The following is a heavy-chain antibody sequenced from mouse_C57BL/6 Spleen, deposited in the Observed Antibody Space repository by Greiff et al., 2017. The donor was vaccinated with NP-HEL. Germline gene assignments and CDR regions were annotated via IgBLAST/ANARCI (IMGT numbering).Heavy chain of an antibody. CDR3: ATTITTVVGGFDY. J-gene: IGHJ2*01. Sequence: QVQLKESGPGLVQPSQSLSITCTVSGFSLTSYGVHWVRQSPGKGLEWLGVIWRGGSTDYNAAFMSRLSITKANSKSQVFFKMNSLQADDTAIYYCATTITTVVGGFDYWGQGTTLTVSS. V-gene: IGHV2-5*01. CDR2: IWRGGST. D-gene: IGHD1-1*01. CDR1: GFSLTSYG.